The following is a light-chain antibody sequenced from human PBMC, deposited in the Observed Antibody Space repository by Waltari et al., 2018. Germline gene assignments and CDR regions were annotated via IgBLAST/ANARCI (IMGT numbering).Light chain of an antibody. CDR3: QQYGSSRWT. Sequence: EIVFTPSPGTLSLSPVDRATLSCRASQSVSSSYLAWYQQKPGQAPRLLIYGASSRATGIPDRFSGSGSGTDFTLTISRLEPEDFAVYYCQQYGSSRWTFGQGTKVEIK. CDR1: QSVSSSY. V-gene: IGKV3-20*01. J-gene: IGKJ1*01. CDR2: GAS.